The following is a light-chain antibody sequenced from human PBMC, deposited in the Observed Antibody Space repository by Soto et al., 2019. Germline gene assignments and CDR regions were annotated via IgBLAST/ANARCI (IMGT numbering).Light chain of an antibody. CDR3: QQYNSYLWT. CDR2: DAS. V-gene: IGKV1-5*01. J-gene: IGKJ1*01. Sequence: DIQMTQSPSTLSASVGDRVTITCRASQSISSWLAWYQQKPGKAPKLLIYDASSLESGVPSRFSGSGSGTEFTLTFSSLQPDDFATYYCQQYNSYLWTVGQGTKVEIK. CDR1: QSISSW.